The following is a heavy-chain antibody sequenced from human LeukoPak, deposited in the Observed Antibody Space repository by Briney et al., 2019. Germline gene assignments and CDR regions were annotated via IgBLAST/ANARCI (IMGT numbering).Heavy chain of an antibody. CDR3: ARDPFFSSSSGLGDY. V-gene: IGHV3-21*01. Sequence: GGSLRLSCAASGFTFSSYSMNWVRQAPGKGLEWVSSISSSSSYIYYADSVKGRSTISRDNAKNSLYLQMNSLRAEDTAVYYCARDPFFSSSSGLGDYWGQGTLVTVSS. CDR1: GFTFSSYS. CDR2: ISSSSSYI. D-gene: IGHD6-6*01. J-gene: IGHJ4*02.